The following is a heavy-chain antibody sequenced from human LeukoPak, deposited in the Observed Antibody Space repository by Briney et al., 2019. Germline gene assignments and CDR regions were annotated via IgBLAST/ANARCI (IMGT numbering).Heavy chain of an antibody. CDR2: INHSGST. D-gene: IGHD6-19*01. J-gene: IGHJ4*02. CDR3: AREGAVAGTFRRVIDY. CDR1: GGSISSYY. V-gene: IGHV4-34*01. Sequence: SETLSLTCTVSGGSISSYYWSWIRQPPGKGLEWIGEINHSGSTNYNPSLKSRVTISVDTSKNQFSLKLSSVTAADTAVYYCAREGAVAGTFRRVIDYWGQGTLVTVSS.